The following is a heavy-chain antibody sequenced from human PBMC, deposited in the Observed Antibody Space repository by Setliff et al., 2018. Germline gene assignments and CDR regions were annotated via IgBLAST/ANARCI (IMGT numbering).Heavy chain of an antibody. J-gene: IGHJ4*02. CDR1: GFTLSGYG. D-gene: IGHD3-10*01. CDR3: ALWYYSQYRSYFDD. V-gene: IGHV3-74*03. Sequence: GSLRLSCAASGFTLSGYGMHWVRQAPGKGLGWVSRLNEDGSITSYADSVKGRFTISRDNAKNTLYLQMDSLRGEDTALYYCALWYYSQYRSYFDDWGPGTQVTVSS. CDR2: LNEDGSIT.